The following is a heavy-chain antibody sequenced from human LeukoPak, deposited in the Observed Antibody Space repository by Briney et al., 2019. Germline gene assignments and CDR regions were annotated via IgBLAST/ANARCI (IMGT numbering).Heavy chain of an antibody. CDR2: IYYSGST. Sequence: PSETLSLTCTVSGGSISSSSYYWGWIRQPPGKGLEWIGSIYYSGSTYYNPSLKSRVTISVDKSKNQFSLKLSSVTAADTAVYYCARGNGGLYYYYYYMDVWGKGTTVTVSS. CDR1: GGSISSSSYY. CDR3: ARGNGGLYYYYYYMDV. J-gene: IGHJ6*03. V-gene: IGHV4-39*07. D-gene: IGHD3/OR15-3a*01.